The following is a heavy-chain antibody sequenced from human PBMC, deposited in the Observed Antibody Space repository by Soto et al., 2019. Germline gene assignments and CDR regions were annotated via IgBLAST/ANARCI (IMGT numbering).Heavy chain of an antibody. CDR3: AREEAITIFGVVTYYGMDV. CDR1: GFTFSSYG. D-gene: IGHD3-3*01. J-gene: IGHJ6*02. Sequence: GGSLRLSCAASGFTFSSYGMHWVRQAPGKGLEWVAVIWYDGSNKYYADSVKGRFTISRDNSKNTLYLQMSSLRAEDTAVYYCAREEAITIFGVVTYYGMDVWGQGTTVTVSS. V-gene: IGHV3-33*01. CDR2: IWYDGSNK.